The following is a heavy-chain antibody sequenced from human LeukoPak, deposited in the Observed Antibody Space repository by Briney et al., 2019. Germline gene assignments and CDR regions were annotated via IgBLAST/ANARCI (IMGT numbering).Heavy chain of an antibody. CDR1: GGSFSGYY. Sequence: SETLSLTCAVYGGSFSGYYWSWIRQPPGKGLEWIGEINHSGSTNYNPSLKSRVTISVDTSKNQFSLKLSSVTAADTAVYYCARARSYYYGSGSYYNAYYFDYWGQGTLVTVSS. CDR3: ARARSYYYGSGSYYNAYYFDY. D-gene: IGHD3-10*01. V-gene: IGHV4-34*01. CDR2: INHSGST. J-gene: IGHJ4*02.